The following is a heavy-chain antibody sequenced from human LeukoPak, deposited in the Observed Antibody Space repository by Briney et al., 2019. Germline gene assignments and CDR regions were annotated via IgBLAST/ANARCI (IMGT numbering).Heavy chain of an antibody. CDR2: IFSHGET. Sequence: GGSRRLSFAAFGFTFGKNYMNWVGQAPGKGLEWVSLIFSHGETSYADSVKGRFTISRDNSKNTLYLQMNGLRVEDTAVYYCARDPPAVSINTYAWGQGTLVTVSS. V-gene: IGHV3-66*01. CDR3: ARDPPAVSINTYA. J-gene: IGHJ4*02. D-gene: IGHD2-8*01. CDR1: GFTFGKNY.